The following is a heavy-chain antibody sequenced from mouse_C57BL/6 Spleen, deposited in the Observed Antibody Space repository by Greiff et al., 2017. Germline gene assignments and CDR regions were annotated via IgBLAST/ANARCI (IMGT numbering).Heavy chain of an antibody. CDR1: GYTFTGYW. J-gene: IGHJ4*01. V-gene: IGHV1-9*01. CDR3: AGMDGYGYYAMDY. CDR2: ILPGSGST. Sequence: QVQLQQSGAELMKPGASVKLSCKATGYTFTGYWIEWVKQRPGHGLEWNGEILPGSGSTNYNEKFKGKATFTADTSSNTAYMQLSSLTSEDSAIDYCAGMDGYGYYAMDYWGQGTSVTVS. D-gene: IGHD2-2*01.